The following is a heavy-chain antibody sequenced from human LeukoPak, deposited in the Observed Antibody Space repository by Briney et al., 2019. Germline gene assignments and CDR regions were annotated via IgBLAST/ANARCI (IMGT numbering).Heavy chain of an antibody. J-gene: IGHJ6*02. CDR1: GFTFSTYA. V-gene: IGHV3-23*01. D-gene: IGHD7-27*01. CDR2: ISAGGGST. CDR3: AKDWGV. Sequence: PGRSLRLSCAASGFTFSTYAMHWVRQAPGKGLEWVSGISAGGGSTYYADSVKGRFTISRDNSKNALYLQVNSLRAEDTAVYYCAKDWGVWGQGTTVTVSS.